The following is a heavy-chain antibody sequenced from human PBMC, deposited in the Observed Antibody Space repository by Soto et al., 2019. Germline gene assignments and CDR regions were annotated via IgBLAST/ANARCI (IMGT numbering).Heavy chain of an antibody. CDR3: ARSPDSSGYYPRWYYYGMDV. D-gene: IGHD3-22*01. Sequence: SENRSLTCACSGGSISRSNCCVWLRQPPGKGLEWIGEIYHSGSTNYNPSLKSRVTISVDKSKNQFSLKLSSVTAADTAVYYCARSPDSSGYYPRWYYYGMDVWGQGTTVT. V-gene: IGHV4-4*02. CDR1: GGSISRSNC. J-gene: IGHJ6*02. CDR2: IYHSGST.